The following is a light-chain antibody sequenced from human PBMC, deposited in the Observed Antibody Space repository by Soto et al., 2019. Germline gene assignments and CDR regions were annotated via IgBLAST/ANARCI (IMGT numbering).Light chain of an antibody. V-gene: IGKV1-33*01. CDR2: DAS. Sequence: DIQMTQSPSSLSASVGDRVTITCQASQDIRNYLNWYQQKPGKAPKLLIYDASTLEVGAPSRFSGSGSGTRFTLTVSSLQPDDFATYYCQQYNRYSTFGQGAKVDVK. J-gene: IGKJ1*01. CDR3: QQYNRYST. CDR1: QDIRNY.